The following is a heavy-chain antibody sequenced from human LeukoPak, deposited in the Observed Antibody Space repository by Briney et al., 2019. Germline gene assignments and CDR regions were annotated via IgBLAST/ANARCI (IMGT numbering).Heavy chain of an antibody. CDR3: ARDLGVAYCGGDCYSGYDY. Sequence: GGSLRLSCAASGFTFSSYEMNWVRQGPGKGLEWVSYISSSGSTKYYADSVKGRFTISRDNAKNSLYLQMNSLRAEDTAVYYCARDLGVAYCGGDCYSGYDYWAREPWSPSPQ. CDR1: GFTFSSYE. CDR2: ISSSGSTK. V-gene: IGHV3-48*03. D-gene: IGHD2-21*02. J-gene: IGHJ4*02.